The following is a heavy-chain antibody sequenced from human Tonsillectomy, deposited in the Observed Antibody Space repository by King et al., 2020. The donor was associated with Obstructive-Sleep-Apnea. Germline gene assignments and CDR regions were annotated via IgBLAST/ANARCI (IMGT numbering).Heavy chain of an antibody. J-gene: IGHJ1*01. D-gene: IGHD4-23*01. V-gene: IGHV3-21*01. CDR2: ISSSSIYI. CDR3: ARDGGHSPAEYFQH. Sequence: VQLVESGGGLVKPGGSLRLSCAASGFTFSSYTMNWVRQAPGKGLEWVSSISSSSIYIYYADSMEGRFTISRDNAKNSLYLQMNSLRAEDTAVYYCARDGGHSPAEYFQHWGQGTLVTVSS. CDR1: GFTFSSYT.